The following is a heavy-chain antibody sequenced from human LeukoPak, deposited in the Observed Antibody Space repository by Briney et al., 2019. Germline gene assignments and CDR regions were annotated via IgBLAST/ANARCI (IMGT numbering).Heavy chain of an antibody. Sequence: ASVKVSCKASGYTFTSYGISWVRQPPGQGLEWMGWISAYNGNTNYAQKLQGRVTMTTDTSTSTAYMELRSLRSDDTAVYYCARDLLAGLERRPHPWGQGTTVTVSS. CDR2: ISAYNGNT. CDR3: ARDLLAGLERRPHP. CDR1: GYTFTSYG. V-gene: IGHV1-18*01. D-gene: IGHD1-1*01. J-gene: IGHJ6*02.